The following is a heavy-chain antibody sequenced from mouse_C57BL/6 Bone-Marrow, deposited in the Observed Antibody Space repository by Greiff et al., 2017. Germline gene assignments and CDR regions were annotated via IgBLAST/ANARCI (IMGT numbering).Heavy chain of an antibody. CDR2: IYPRSGNT. V-gene: IGHV1-81*01. CDR3: ALLMGYYFYFDY. J-gene: IGHJ2*01. CDR1: GYTFTSYG. Sequence: VQLQQSGAELARPGASVKLSCKASGYTFTSYGISWVKQRTGPGLEWIGEIYPRSGNTYYNEKFKGKATLTADKSSSTAYMELRSLTSEDSAVYFCALLMGYYFYFDYWGQGTTLPVSS. D-gene: IGHD2-3*01.